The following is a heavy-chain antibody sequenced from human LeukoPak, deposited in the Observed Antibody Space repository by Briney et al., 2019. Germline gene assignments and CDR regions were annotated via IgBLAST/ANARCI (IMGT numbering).Heavy chain of an antibody. CDR1: GFTFSSYW. CDR3: AKSDIVVVPAARGFDY. V-gene: IGHV3-74*01. D-gene: IGHD2-2*01. Sequence: GGSLRLSCAASGFTFSSYWMHWVRQAPGKGLVWVSRINSDGSSTSYADSVKGRFTISRDNAKNTLYLQMNSLRAEDTAVYYCAKSDIVVVPAARGFDYWGQGTLVTVSS. CDR2: INSDGSST. J-gene: IGHJ4*02.